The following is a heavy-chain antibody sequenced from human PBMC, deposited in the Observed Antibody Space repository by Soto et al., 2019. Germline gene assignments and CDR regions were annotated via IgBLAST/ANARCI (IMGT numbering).Heavy chain of an antibody. CDR2: ISSSSSPI. D-gene: IGHD2-8*01. CDR3: ASGVYCTNGVCYSSYYYYYMDV. CDR1: GFTFSSYS. Sequence: ESGGGLVQPGGSLRLSCAASGFTFSSYSMHWVRQAPGKGLEWVSYISSSSSPIYYADSVKGRFTISRDNAKNSLYMQMNSLRAEDTAVYYCASGVYCTNGVCYSSYYYYYMDVWGKGTTVTVSS. V-gene: IGHV3-48*01. J-gene: IGHJ6*03.